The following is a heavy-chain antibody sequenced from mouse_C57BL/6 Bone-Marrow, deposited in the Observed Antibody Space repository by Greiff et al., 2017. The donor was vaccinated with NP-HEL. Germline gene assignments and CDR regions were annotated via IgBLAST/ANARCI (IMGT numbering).Heavy chain of an antibody. Sequence: VQLQQSGAELARPGASVKLSCKASGYTFTSYGISWVKQRTGQGLEWIGEIYPRSGNTYYNEKFKGKATLTADKSSSTAYMELRSLTSEDSAAYFCARYDRRGLGYWGQGTTLTVSS. D-gene: IGHD2-14*01. V-gene: IGHV1-81*01. CDR1: GYTFTSYG. J-gene: IGHJ2*01. CDR3: ARYDRRGLGY. CDR2: IYPRSGNT.